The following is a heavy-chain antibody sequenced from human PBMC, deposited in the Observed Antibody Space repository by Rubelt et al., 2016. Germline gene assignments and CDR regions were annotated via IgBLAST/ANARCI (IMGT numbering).Heavy chain of an antibody. J-gene: IGHJ4*02. D-gene: IGHD6-19*01. CDR3: ARDRGIVVAGTVDY. V-gene: IGHV3-53*01. Sequence: APGKGLEWVSVIYSGGSTYYADSVKGRFTISRDNSKNTLYLQMNSLRDEDTSVYYCARDRGIVVAGTVDYWGQGTLVTVSS. CDR2: IYSGGST.